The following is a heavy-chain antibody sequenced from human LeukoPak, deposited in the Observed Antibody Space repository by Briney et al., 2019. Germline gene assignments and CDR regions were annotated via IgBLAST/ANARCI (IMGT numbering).Heavy chain of an antibody. D-gene: IGHD3-22*01. CDR2: IKQDGSEK. V-gene: IGHV3-7*01. CDR3: ARDLPYYYDSSGYFVGVY. Sequence: GGSLRLSCAASGFTFSSYWMSWVRQAPGKGLEWVANIKQDGSEKYYVDSVKGRFTISRDNAKNSLYLQMNSLRAEDTAVYYCARDLPYYYDSSGYFVGVYWGQGTLVTVSS. J-gene: IGHJ4*02. CDR1: GFTFSSYW.